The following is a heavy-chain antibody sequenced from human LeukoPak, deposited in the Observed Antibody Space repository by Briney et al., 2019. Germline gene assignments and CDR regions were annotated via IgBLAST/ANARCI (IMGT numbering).Heavy chain of an antibody. J-gene: IGHJ4*02. CDR1: GGSIGTHY. V-gene: IGHV4-59*11. CDR3: AKDAAYNPFDY. Sequence: PSETLSLTCTVSGGSIGTHYWSWIRQPPGKGLEWIGYIHYSGSTNYNPSLKSRVTISVDTSKNQFSLKLNSATTADTAVYYCAKDAAYNPFDYWGQGTLVTVSS. D-gene: IGHD5-24*01. CDR2: IHYSGST.